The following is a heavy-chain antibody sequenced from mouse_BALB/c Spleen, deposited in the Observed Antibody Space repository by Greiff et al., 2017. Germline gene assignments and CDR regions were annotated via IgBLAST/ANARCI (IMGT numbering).Heavy chain of an antibody. V-gene: IGHV2-9-2*01. CDR3: VRDYYGSSWYFDV. D-gene: IGHD1-1*01. CDR2: IWTGGGT. Sequence: QVQLKESGPGLVAPSQSLSITCTVSGFSLTSYDISWIRQPPGKGLEWLGVIWTGGGTNYNSAFMSRLSISKDNSKSQVFLKMNSLQTDDTAIYYCVRDYYGSSWYFDVWGAGTTVTVSS. CDR1: GFSLTSYD. J-gene: IGHJ1*01.